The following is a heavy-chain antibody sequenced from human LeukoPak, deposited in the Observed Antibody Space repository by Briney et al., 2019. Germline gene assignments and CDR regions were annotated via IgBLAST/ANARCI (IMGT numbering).Heavy chain of an antibody. CDR1: GGSFCGYY. D-gene: IGHD2-2*02. CDR3: ARELGYCSSTSCHTHRGYDY. Sequence: SETVSLTCAGYGGSFCGYYWRWIRQPPGKGLEWIGEIDHSGSTNYTPSLKSRVTISVDTSQTQFSLKLSSVTAADTAVYYCARELGYCSSTSCHTHRGYDYWGQGTLVTVSP. J-gene: IGHJ4*02. CDR2: IDHSGST. V-gene: IGHV4-34*01.